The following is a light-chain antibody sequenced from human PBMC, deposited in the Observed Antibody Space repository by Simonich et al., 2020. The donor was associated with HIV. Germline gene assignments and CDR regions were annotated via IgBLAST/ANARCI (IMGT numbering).Light chain of an antibody. CDR2: KDV. Sequence: SYGLTQPPSVSVSPGQTARITCSGDTLASQYAYWYQQKPGQAPVLGIYKDVERPPGSPERISASSSGTTVTLTISGVQAEDEADYYCQSADSSGTNVVFGGGTKLTVL. V-gene: IGLV3-25*03. J-gene: IGLJ2*01. CDR3: QSADSSGTNVV. CDR1: TLASQY.